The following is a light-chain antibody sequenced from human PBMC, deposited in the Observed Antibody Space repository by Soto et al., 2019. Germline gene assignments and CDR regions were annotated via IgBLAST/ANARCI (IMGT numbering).Light chain of an antibody. CDR2: GAS. Sequence: LMTQSPAILSVSPGERVTLSCRASQDVGINLAWYQQKPGHAPRLVVYGASTRATAFPARFSGSGSGTEFTLTISSLQSEGLAVYYCHQYNYWPGTFGQGTKLEIK. CDR1: QDVGIN. CDR3: HQYNYWPGT. J-gene: IGKJ2*01. V-gene: IGKV3-15*01.